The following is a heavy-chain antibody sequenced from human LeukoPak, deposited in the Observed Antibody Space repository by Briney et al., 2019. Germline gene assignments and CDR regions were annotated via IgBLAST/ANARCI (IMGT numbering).Heavy chain of an antibody. CDR3: AKGGQYDSDSFFDF. J-gene: IGHJ4*02. Sequence: GGSLRLSCKASGITFRIHGMFWVRQAPGKGLEWVASIRYDGSRQFYADSVKSRFTISRDNSRNTVDVQMNSLRSEDSALYYCAKGGQYDSDSFFDFWGQGTLVTVSS. V-gene: IGHV3-30*02. CDR1: GITFRIHG. CDR2: IRYDGSRQ. D-gene: IGHD3-22*01.